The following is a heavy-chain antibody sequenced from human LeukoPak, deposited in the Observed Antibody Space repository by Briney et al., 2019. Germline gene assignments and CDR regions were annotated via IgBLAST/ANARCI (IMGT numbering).Heavy chain of an antibody. D-gene: IGHD6-13*01. Sequence: SETLSLTCTVSGDSISSSSYDWGWIRQPPGKGLEWIGSIYYSGSIYYNPSLKSRVTISIDTSKNQFSLRLTSVTAADAAVYSCARQRIAATDPKLNWFDPWGQGTLVTVSS. J-gene: IGHJ5*02. CDR1: GDSISSSSYD. CDR2: IYYSGSI. V-gene: IGHV4-39*01. CDR3: ARQRIAATDPKLNWFDP.